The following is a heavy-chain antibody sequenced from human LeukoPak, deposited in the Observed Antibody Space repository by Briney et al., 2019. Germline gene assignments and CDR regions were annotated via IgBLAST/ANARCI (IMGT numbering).Heavy chain of an antibody. J-gene: IGHJ4*02. CDR1: GYTFTFYD. V-gene: IGHV1-18*01. D-gene: IGHD3-22*01. CDR2: ITTNNGNT. Sequence: GALVKVSCKASGYTFTFYDITWVRQAPGQGLEWMGWITTNNGNTNFAQKFQGRVTMTTDTSTSTAYMELRSLRSDDTAVYYCARVLGSRHYYESTGYLDYWGQGTLVTVSS. CDR3: ARVLGSRHYYESTGYLDY.